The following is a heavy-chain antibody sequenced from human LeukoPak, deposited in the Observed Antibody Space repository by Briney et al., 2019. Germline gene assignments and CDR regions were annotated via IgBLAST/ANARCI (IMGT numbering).Heavy chain of an antibody. CDR2: IYYSGST. Sequence: KSSETLSLTCTVSGGSISSSSYYWGWIRQPPGKGLEWIGSIYYSGSTYYNPSLKSRVTISVDTSKNQFPLKLSSVTAADTAVYYCARGGTVTTAPTNFDYWGQGTLVTVSS. CDR3: ARGGTVTTAPTNFDY. CDR1: GGSISSSSYY. V-gene: IGHV4-39*01. J-gene: IGHJ4*02. D-gene: IGHD4-17*01.